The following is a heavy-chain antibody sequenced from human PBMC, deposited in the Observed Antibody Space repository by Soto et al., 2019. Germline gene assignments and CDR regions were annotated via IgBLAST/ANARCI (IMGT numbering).Heavy chain of an antibody. Sequence: GGSLRLSCTASGFTFGDYAMSWVRQAPGKGLEWVGFIRSKAYGGTTEYAATVKGRFTISRDDSKSIAYLQMNSLKTEDTAVYYCTSLYSSGWYLDYWGQGTLVTVSS. CDR2: IRSKAYGGTT. V-gene: IGHV3-49*04. D-gene: IGHD6-19*01. CDR1: GFTFGDYA. CDR3: TSLYSSGWYLDY. J-gene: IGHJ4*02.